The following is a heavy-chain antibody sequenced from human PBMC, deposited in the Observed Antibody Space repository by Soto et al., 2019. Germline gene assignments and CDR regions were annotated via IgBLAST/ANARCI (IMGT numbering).Heavy chain of an antibody. Sequence: PGGSLRLSCAASGFNFSSYAMHWVRRAPGKGLEWVAVISYDGGKKYYADSVKGRFTISRDNSQNTLYVEMTSLSAEDTAVYYCAREGQPAAGTTPHSWGQGTLVTVSS. V-gene: IGHV3-30*04. CDR3: AREGQPAAGTTPHS. D-gene: IGHD6-13*01. CDR1: GFNFSSYA. CDR2: ISYDGGKK. J-gene: IGHJ4*02.